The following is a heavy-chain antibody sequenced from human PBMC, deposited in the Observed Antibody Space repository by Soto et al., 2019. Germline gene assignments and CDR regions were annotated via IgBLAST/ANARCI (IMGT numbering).Heavy chain of an antibody. CDR3: AHRVLRTVFGLVTTTAIYFDF. Sequence: QITLNESGPTQVKPRQTLTLTCTFSGFSLTTSGVGVGWIRQSPGKAPEWLALIYWDDDKRYSPSRKSILTITKDTSKNQVVLTMADLDHADTATYYCAHRVLRTVFGLVTTTAIYFDFWGQGTPVAVSS. J-gene: IGHJ4*02. CDR2: IYWDDDK. V-gene: IGHV2-5*02. D-gene: IGHD3-3*01. CDR1: GFSLTTSGVG.